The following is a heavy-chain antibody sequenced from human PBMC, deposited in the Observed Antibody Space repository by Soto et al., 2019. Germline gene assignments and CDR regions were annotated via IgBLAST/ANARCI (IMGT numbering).Heavy chain of an antibody. CDR2: INHSGST. CDR1: GGSFSGHY. J-gene: IGHJ4*02. V-gene: IGHV4-34*01. CDR3: ARGGTYYDFWGGDY. D-gene: IGHD3-3*01. Sequence: QVQLQQWGAGLLKSSETLSLTCAVYGGSFSGHYCTWIRQSPGKGLAWIGEINHSGSTNYNPSLTSRLTKSGDTSKNQFALKLSSVTAADTAVYYCARGGTYYDFWGGDYCGQGTLVTVSS.